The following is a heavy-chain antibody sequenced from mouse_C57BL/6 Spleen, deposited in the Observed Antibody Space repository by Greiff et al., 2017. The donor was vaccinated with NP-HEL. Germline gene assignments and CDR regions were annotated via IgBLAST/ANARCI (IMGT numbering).Heavy chain of an antibody. D-gene: IGHD1-1*02. V-gene: IGHV1-64*01. Sequence: VQLQQPGAELVKPGASVKLSCKASGYTFTGYWMHWVKQRPGQGLEWIGFIHPSSGSTKYNEKFKSKATLTVDKSSSTAYMQLSSLTSEDSAVYCGARSVYYSLDFWGKGTPVTVSS. CDR2: IHPSSGST. CDR3: ARSVYYSLDF. J-gene: IGHJ1*03. CDR1: GYTFTGYW.